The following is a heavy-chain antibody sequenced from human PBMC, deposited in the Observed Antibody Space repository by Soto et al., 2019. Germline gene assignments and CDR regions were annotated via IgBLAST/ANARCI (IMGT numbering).Heavy chain of an antibody. D-gene: IGHD2-2*01. CDR2: IYADDDK. J-gene: IGHJ5*02. Sequence: QITLKESGPTLVKPTQTLTLTCSFSGFSLSTSGVGVGWIRQPPGKALEWLGFIYADDDKRYSPSLKRRLTTATDTSKNKVVLTMPRTDPVHTAPQYCADRRIKYHIATLSYQTWFARWGHGTLVTVSS. CDR1: GFSLSTSGVG. CDR3: ADRRIKYHIATLSYQTWFAR. V-gene: IGHV2-5*02.